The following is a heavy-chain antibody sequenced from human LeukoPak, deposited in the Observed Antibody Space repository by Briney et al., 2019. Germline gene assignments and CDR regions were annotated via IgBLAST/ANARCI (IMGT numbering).Heavy chain of an antibody. V-gene: IGHV4-59*01. J-gene: IGHJ4*02. CDR3: AREGNSGYDVIDY. CDR2: ICYSGCT. D-gene: IGHD5-12*01. CDR1: GGSISSYY. Sequence: SETLSLTCTVSGGSISSYYWNWIRQPPGKGLEWIGYICYSGCTNYNPTLRSRVTISVDTSKNQFSLKLSSVTAADTAVYYCAREGNSGYDVIDYWGQGTLVTVSS.